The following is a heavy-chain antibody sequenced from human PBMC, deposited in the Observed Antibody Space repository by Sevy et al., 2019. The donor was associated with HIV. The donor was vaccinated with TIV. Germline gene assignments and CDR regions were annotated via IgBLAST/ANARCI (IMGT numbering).Heavy chain of an antibody. D-gene: IGHD3-9*01. J-gene: IGHJ6*03. V-gene: IGHV3-72*01. CDR3: ARLLRYFDWLLFRSSQKNYYYYYMDV. CDR1: GFTFSDHY. CDR2: TRNKANSYTT. Sequence: GGSLRLSCAASGFTFSDHYMDWVRQAPGKGLEWVGRTRNKANSYTTEYAASVKGRFTISRDDSKNPLYLQMNSLKTEDTAVYYCARLLRYFDWLLFRSSQKNYYYYYMDVWGKGTTVTVSS.